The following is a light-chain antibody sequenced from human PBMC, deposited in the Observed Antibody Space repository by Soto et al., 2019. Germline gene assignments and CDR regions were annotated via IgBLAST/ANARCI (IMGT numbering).Light chain of an antibody. V-gene: IGKV3-20*01. CDR1: QSVNSNY. J-gene: IGKJ3*01. CDR3: QQYGSSQFT. Sequence: EIVLMQSPGTLSLSPGEGATLSCRASQSVNSNYLAWYQQKPGQAPTVLIFDTSRRATGVPDRFSGSGSGRDFTLTISRLETDDFAVYYCQQYGSSQFTFGPGTKVNSK. CDR2: DTS.